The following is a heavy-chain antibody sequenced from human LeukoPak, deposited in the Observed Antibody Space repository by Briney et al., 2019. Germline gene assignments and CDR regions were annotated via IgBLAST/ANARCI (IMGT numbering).Heavy chain of an antibody. D-gene: IGHD3-3*01. CDR3: ATAHSRITVFGMRIGCFDP. CDR2: FDPKDSQI. Sequence: ASVTVSCTVSGNTLIELSIHWVRQAPGKGLEWMGGFDPKDSQIIYAQKFQGRVTMTEDTSTDTAYMELSSLRSDDTAVYYCATAHSRITVFGMRIGCFDPWGQGTLVTVSS. CDR1: GNTLIELS. V-gene: IGHV1-24*01. J-gene: IGHJ5*02.